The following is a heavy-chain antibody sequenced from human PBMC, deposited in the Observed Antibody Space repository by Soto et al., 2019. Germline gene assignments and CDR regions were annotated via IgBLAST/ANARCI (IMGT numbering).Heavy chain of an antibody. CDR1: GGSISSYY. CDR3: ASFSGSYCHDY. J-gene: IGHJ4*02. D-gene: IGHD1-26*01. CDR2: IYYSGST. V-gene: IGHV4-59*01. Sequence: SETLSLTCTVSGGSISSYYWSWIRQPPGKGLEWIGYIYYSGSTDYNPSLKSRVTISVDTSKNQFSLKLSSVTAADTAVYYCASFSGSYCHDYWGQGTLVTVSS.